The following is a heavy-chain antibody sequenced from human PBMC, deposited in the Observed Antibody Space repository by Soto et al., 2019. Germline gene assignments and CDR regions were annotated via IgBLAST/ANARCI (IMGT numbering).Heavy chain of an antibody. Sequence: QVQLVESGGGVVQPGRSLRLSCAASGFTFSSYAMHWVRQAPGKGLEWVAVISYDGSNKYYADSVKGRFTISRDNYKNPLYLQMNSLRAEDTAVYYCARVSSSPPWWGQGTLVTVSS. D-gene: IGHD6-6*01. CDR3: ARVSSSPPW. CDR1: GFTFSSYA. CDR2: ISYDGSNK. J-gene: IGHJ4*02. V-gene: IGHV3-30-3*01.